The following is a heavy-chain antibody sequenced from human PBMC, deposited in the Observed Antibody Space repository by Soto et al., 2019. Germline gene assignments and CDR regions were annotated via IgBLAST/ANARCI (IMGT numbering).Heavy chain of an antibody. CDR3: ATSLWFGTQVEL. CDR2: ISRSGTT. CDR1: GGYFNDNY. J-gene: IGHJ5*02. V-gene: IGHV4-34*01. D-gene: IGHD3-10*01. Sequence: QVQLQQWGAGLLKPSETLSLSCAVYGGYFNDNYYTWFRQPPGKGLEWIGEISRSGTTKYIPSLKTRASLSFATAKTQASLKVSSVTAADPAVYYCATSLWFGTQVELWGQGALVTVSS.